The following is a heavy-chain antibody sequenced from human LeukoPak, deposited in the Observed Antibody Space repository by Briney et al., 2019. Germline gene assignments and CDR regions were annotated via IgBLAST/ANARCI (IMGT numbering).Heavy chain of an antibody. Sequence: GGSLRLSCAASEFTLRNYWMSWVRQAPGKGLEWVATIKEDGSEKYYVDSVKGRFTISRENAKDSLYLQMNSLRAEDTAVYYCARSFYGHDPYYCYMDVWGKGTTVTVSS. V-gene: IGHV3-7*01. CDR1: EFTLRNYW. CDR2: IKEDGSEK. J-gene: IGHJ6*03. CDR3: ARSFYGHDPYYCYMDV. D-gene: IGHD2-2*01.